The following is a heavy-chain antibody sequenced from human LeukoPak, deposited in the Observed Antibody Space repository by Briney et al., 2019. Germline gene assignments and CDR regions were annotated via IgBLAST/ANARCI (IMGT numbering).Heavy chain of an antibody. CDR3: ARHGSGGIVTTPFDY. V-gene: IGHV4-59*01. CDR1: GGSLTSYY. J-gene: IGHJ4*02. Sequence: SETLSLTCTVSGGSLTSYYWSWIRQPPGKGLEWIGYIYCSVSPNSDSTNYNPSLKSRVTISVDTSKNQFSLKLSSVTAADTAVYYCARHGSGGIVTTPFDYWGQGTLVTVSS. CDR2: IYCSVSPNSDST. D-gene: IGHD4-11*01.